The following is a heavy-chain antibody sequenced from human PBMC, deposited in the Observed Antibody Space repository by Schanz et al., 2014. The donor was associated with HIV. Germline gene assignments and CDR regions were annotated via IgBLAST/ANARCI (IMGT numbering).Heavy chain of an antibody. D-gene: IGHD2-15*01. CDR3: ARDDCSGGSCYSNYYYGMDV. Sequence: EVQLVESGGGLVQPGESLTLSCAASGFTFANYAMNWVRQSPGKGLEWVSVISASGASTFYADSVKGRFTISRDNSKNTLYLQMNSLRAEDTAMYYCARDDCSGGSCYSNYYYGMDVWGQGTTVTVSS. V-gene: IGHV3-23*04. CDR1: GFTFANYA. CDR2: ISASGAST. J-gene: IGHJ6*02.